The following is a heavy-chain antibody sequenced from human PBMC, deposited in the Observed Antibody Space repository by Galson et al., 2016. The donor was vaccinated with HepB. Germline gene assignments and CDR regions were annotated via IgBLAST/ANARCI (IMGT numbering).Heavy chain of an antibody. CDR2: ISCGGDNT. D-gene: IGHD3-16*01. J-gene: IGHJ5*01. Sequence: SLRLSCAASGFTFNSYMNWVRQAPGKVLEWVSGISCGGDNTYYADSVKGRFTISRDHSKNKLYLRTNSLRDGDTAICYCATGSYYVWGALRHINFDSWGQGTLVTVSS. CDR3: ATGSYYVWGALRHINFDS. V-gene: IGHV3-23*01. CDR1: GFTFNSY.